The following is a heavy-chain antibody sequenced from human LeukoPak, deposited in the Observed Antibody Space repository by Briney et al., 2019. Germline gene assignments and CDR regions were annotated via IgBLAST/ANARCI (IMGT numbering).Heavy chain of an antibody. J-gene: IGHJ4*02. CDR2: INSGGSGT. Sequence: GGSLRLSCAASGFNFASNWMHWVRQTPGKGLMWVSRINSGGSGTSYADSVEGRFTISRDNAKNTLYLQMNSLRAEDTAVYYCARSPTVVTPLDYWGQGTLVTVSS. D-gene: IGHD4-23*01. V-gene: IGHV3-74*01. CDR3: ARSPTVVTPLDY. CDR1: GFNFASNW.